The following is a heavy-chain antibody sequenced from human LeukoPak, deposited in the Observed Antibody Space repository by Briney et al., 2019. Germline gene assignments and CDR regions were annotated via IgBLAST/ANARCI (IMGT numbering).Heavy chain of an antibody. D-gene: IGHD6-19*01. V-gene: IGHV1-2*02. CDR3: ARGLVLIAVAAFNPYDLYYYGMNV. Sequence: ASVKVSCKASGYTFTGYYMHWVRQAPGQGLEWMGWINPNSGGTNYAQKFQGRVTMTRDTSISTAYMELSRLRSDDTAVYYCARGLVLIAVAAFNPYDLYYYGMNVWGQGTTVTVSS. CDR2: INPNSGGT. J-gene: IGHJ6*02. CDR1: GYTFTGYY.